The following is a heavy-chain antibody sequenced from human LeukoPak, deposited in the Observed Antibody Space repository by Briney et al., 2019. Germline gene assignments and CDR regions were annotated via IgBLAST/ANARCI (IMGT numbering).Heavy chain of an antibody. CDR1: GYSFTNYW. CDR3: AIEGHSSYYFDH. Sequence: GESLKISCKDSGYSFTNYWIGWVRQMPGKGLEWMGIIYPDDSDTRYSPPFQGQVTISADKSINTAYLQWSSLKASDTAMYYCAIEGHSSYYFDHWGQGTLVTVSS. D-gene: IGHD6-6*01. J-gene: IGHJ4*02. CDR2: IYPDDSDT. V-gene: IGHV5-51*01.